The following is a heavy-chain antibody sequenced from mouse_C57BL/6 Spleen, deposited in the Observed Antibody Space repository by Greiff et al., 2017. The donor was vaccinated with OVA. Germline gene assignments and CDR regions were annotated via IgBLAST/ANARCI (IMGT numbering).Heavy chain of an antibody. CDR3: AGMGDYFYFDD. CDR1: GYTFTTYP. Sequence: QVQLKESGAELVQPGASVKMSCKASGYTFTTYPIEWMKQNHGKSLEWIGNFHPYNEDTKYNEKFNGKATLTVEKSSSTVYLELSRLTSDDSAVYYCAGMGDYFYFDDWGQGTTLTVSS. J-gene: IGHJ2*01. CDR2: FHPYNEDT. D-gene: IGHD2-4*01. V-gene: IGHV1-47*01.